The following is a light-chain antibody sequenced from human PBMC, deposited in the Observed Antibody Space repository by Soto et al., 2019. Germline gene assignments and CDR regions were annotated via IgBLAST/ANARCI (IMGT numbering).Light chain of an antibody. V-gene: IGLV1-40*01. J-gene: IGLJ2*01. CDR3: QSYDSSLSDL. CDR2: GNS. Sequence: QSVLTQPPSASGAPGQRVTISCTGSSSNIGAGYDVHWYQQLPGTAPKLLIYGNSNRPSGVPDRFSGSKSGTSASLAITGLQAEDEADYYCQSYDSSLSDLFGGGTKLTVL. CDR1: SSNIGAGYD.